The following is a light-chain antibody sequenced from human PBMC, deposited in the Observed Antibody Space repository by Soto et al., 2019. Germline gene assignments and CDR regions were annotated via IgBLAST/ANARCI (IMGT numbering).Light chain of an antibody. CDR1: QSLAGNY. CDR3: QQRSNWPPLT. V-gene: IGKV3-11*01. J-gene: IGKJ4*01. CDR2: DAS. Sequence: DIVLTQSPGTLSLSPGETATLSCRASQSLAGNYLAWYQQKPGQAPRLLIYDASNRATGIPARFSGSGSGTDFTLTISSLEPEDFAVYYCQQRSNWPPLTFGGGTKVDIK.